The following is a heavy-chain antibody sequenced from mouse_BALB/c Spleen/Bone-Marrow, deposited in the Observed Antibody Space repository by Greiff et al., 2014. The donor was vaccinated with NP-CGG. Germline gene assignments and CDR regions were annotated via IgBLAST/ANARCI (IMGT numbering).Heavy chain of an antibody. CDR1: GYTFTSYW. D-gene: IGHD1-1*01. CDR2: IFPGTGTT. CDR3: AREGSRLRGYFDV. J-gene: IGHJ1*01. V-gene: IGHV1S132*01. Sequence: VKLVESGAELVKPGASVKLSCKTSGYTFTSYWIQWVKQRPGQGLGWIGEIFPGTGTTYYNEKFKGKATLTIDTSSSTAYMQLSSLTSEDSAVYFCAREGSRLRGYFDVWGAGTTVTVPS.